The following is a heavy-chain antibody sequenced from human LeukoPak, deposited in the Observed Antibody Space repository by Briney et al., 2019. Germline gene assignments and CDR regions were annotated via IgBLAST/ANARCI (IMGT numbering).Heavy chain of an antibody. V-gene: IGHV4-59*01. CDR1: GGSISSYY. CDR2: IYYSGST. CDR3: ARGRAYYDFWSGYLSGSMDV. Sequence: SETLSLTCTVSGGSISSYYWSWIRQPPGKGLEWIGHIYYSGSTNYNPSLKSRVTISVDTSKNQFSLKLSSVTAADTAVYYCARGRAYYDFWSGYLSGSMDVWGKGTTVTVSS. J-gene: IGHJ6*03. D-gene: IGHD3-3*01.